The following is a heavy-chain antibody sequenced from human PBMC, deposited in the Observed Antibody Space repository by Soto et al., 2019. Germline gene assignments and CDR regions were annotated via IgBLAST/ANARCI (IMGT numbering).Heavy chain of an antibody. CDR2: ISGSGAST. CDR1: GFTFRSYA. V-gene: IGHV3-23*01. J-gene: IGHJ5*02. CDR3: AKEGYPHFWSCYYSDERFDP. D-gene: IGHD3-3*02. Sequence: PGGSLRLSSAASGFTFRSYALSWVRKAPRKGLEWVSTISGSGASTYYADSVKGRFTISRDNSKNALGRQMNSLRAADKAVYFCAKEGYPHFWSCYYSDERFDPWSEATLVTVSS.